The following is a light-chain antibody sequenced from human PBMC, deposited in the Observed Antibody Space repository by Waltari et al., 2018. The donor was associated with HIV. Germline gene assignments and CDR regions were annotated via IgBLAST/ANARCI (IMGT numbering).Light chain of an antibody. CDR2: DNS. CDR3: GTWDSSLSAGWV. J-gene: IGLJ3*02. V-gene: IGLV1-51*01. Sequence: QSVLTQPPSVSAAPGQKVTISCSGSSSNIGNNYVSWYQPLPGTAPKPRTYDNSKRPSGIPDRVSGSKSGTAATLGITGLQTGDEADYYCGTWDSSLSAGWVFGGGTKLTVL. CDR1: SSNIGNNY.